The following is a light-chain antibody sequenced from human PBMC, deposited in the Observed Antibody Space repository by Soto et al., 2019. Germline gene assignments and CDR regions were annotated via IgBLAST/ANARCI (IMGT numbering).Light chain of an antibody. Sequence: GDRVTITCRASPAIASFLAWYQQKPGTAPKLLIYGASTLQSGVPSRFSASGSGTDFTLTISGLQPEDFGTYFCQQTYTYPNSFGQGTKVDIK. CDR1: PAIASF. J-gene: IGKJ1*01. V-gene: IGKV1-9*01. CDR2: GAS. CDR3: QQTYTYPNS.